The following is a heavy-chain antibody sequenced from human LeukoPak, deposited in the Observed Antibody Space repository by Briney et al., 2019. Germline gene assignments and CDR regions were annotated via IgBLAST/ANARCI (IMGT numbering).Heavy chain of an antibody. CDR2: ISYDGSNK. Sequence: GRSLRLSCAASGFTFSSYGMHWVRQAPGKGLEWVAVISYDGSNKYYADSVKGRFTISRDNAKNPLYLQMNSLRAEDTAVYYCARDPETIGYCSSTSCEELDYWGQGTLVTVSS. V-gene: IGHV3-30*03. D-gene: IGHD2-2*01. J-gene: IGHJ4*02. CDR1: GFTFSSYG. CDR3: ARDPETIGYCSSTSCEELDY.